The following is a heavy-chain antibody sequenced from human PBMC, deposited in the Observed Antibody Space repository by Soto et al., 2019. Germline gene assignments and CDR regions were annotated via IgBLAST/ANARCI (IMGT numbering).Heavy chain of an antibody. Sequence: QVQLVQSGDEVKKPGASVKVSCKASGYIFVNYGIAWVRQAPGQGLAWMGWISLYTGNTHSATKIQGRLTMTTDTSTSTAYMDLGSLTSDDTAVYYCVMVDNYVRPTPQDVWGQGTTVTVSS. CDR1: GYIFVNYG. CDR3: VMVDNYVRPTPQDV. CDR2: ISLYTGNT. V-gene: IGHV1-18*01. D-gene: IGHD3-16*01. J-gene: IGHJ6*02.